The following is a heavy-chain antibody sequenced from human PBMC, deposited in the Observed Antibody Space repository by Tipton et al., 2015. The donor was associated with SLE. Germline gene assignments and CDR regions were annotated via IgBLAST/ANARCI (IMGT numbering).Heavy chain of an antibody. D-gene: IGHD3-10*02. J-gene: IGHJ6*01. V-gene: IGHV4-61*09. CDR1: GASTSDDPYY. CDR3: ARGRSSTMYGLDM. Sequence: TLSLTCAVSGASTSDDPYYYNWLRQPAGRGLGWIGQIYTSGNTIYHPSLKSRVTISLDTSKGHFSLNRAPVTAADTAVYFCARGRSSTMYGLDMWGQGTAVTVS. CDR2: IYTSGNT.